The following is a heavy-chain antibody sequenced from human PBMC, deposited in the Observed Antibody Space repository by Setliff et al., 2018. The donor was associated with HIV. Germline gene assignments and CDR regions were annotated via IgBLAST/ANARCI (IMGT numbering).Heavy chain of an antibody. CDR1: GDSISSDFY. J-gene: IGHJ4*02. CDR3: ARRRSSGWYHYFDY. D-gene: IGHD6-19*01. Sequence: SETLSLTCTVSGDSISSDFYWGWIRQPPGKGLEWIGSIYHSGSTYYNPSLKSRVTISVDTSKNQFSLKLSSVTAADTAVYYCARRRSSGWYHYFDYWGRGTLVTVSS. CDR2: IYHSGST. V-gene: IGHV4-38-2*02.